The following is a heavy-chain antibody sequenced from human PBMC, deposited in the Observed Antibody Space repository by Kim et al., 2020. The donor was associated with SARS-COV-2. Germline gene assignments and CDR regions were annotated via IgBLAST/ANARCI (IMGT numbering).Heavy chain of an antibody. CDR2: INPSGGST. D-gene: IGHD3-22*01. V-gene: IGHV1-46*01. CDR3: ASEGYYDSSGYPCLNY. Sequence: ASVKVSCKASGYTFTSYYMHWVRQAPGQGLEWMGIINPSGGSTSYAQKFQGRVTMTRDTSTSTVYMELSSLRSEDTAVYYCASEGYYDSSGYPCLNYWGQGTLVTVSS. CDR1: GYTFTSYY. J-gene: IGHJ4*02.